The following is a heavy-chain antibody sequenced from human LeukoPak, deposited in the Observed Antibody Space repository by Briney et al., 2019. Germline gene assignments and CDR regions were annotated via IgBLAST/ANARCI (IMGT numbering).Heavy chain of an antibody. CDR2: IIPILVIA. Sequence: PVASVKVSCKASGGTFSTYAISWGRRAPGQGPEWIGSIIPILVIANYTQKFQGRVTLTADKSTSKAYMELSSLRSEDTAVYSCARGRIAVAGREAFDIWGQGTMVTVSS. J-gene: IGHJ3*02. V-gene: IGHV1-69*04. CDR3: ARGRIAVAGREAFDI. CDR1: GGTFSTYA. D-gene: IGHD6-19*01.